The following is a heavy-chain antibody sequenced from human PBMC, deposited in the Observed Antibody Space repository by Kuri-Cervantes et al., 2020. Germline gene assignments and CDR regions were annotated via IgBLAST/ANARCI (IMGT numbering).Heavy chain of an antibody. D-gene: IGHD1-26*01. J-gene: IGHJ3*02. CDR3: ARSPQIIVGANAFDI. CDR1: GYTFTSYD. Sequence: ASVKVSCKASGYTFTSYDINWVRQATGQGLEWMGWMNPNSGNTGYEQKFQGRVTMTRNNSISTAYMELSSLRSEDTAVYYCARSPQIIVGANAFDIWGQGTMVTVSS. V-gene: IGHV1-8*01. CDR2: MNPNSGNT.